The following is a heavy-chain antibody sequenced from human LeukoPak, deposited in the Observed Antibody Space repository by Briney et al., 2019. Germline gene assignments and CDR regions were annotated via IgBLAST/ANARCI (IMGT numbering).Heavy chain of an antibody. CDR3: ARVGSSSFPD. Sequence: QTGGSLRLSCAASGFTFSGYNMNWVRQASGKGLEWVSFITSSSSTIYYADSVKGRFTISRDNAKNSLYLQMNSLRAEDTAVYYCARVGSSSFPDWGQGTLVTVSS. D-gene: IGHD6-13*01. CDR2: ITSSSSTI. CDR1: GFTFSGYN. V-gene: IGHV3-48*04. J-gene: IGHJ4*02.